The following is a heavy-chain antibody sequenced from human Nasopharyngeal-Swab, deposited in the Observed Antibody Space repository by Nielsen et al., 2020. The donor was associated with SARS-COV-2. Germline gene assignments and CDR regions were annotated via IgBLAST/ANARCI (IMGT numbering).Heavy chain of an antibody. V-gene: IGHV1-69*13. D-gene: IGHD3-10*01. CDR2: IIPMFGTA. CDR3: ARLPEDYYGTGSYYRGDY. J-gene: IGHJ4*02. CDR1: GGTFSSYD. Sequence: SVKVSCKASGGTFSSYDISWVRQAPGQGLEWMGGIIPMFGTANYAQKFQGRVTITADESTSTAYMELSSLRSEDTAVYYCARLPEDYYGTGSYYRGDYWGQGTLVTVSS.